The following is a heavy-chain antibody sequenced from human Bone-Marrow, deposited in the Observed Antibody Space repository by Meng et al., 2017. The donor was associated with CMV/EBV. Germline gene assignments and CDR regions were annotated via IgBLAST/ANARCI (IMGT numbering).Heavy chain of an antibody. CDR1: GYTFTSYG. J-gene: IGHJ6*02. D-gene: IGHD2/OR15-2a*01. CDR3: ARGQVQCSTINCHDYRFSGMDV. Sequence: ASVKVSCKASGYTFTSYGISWVRQAPGQGLEWMGWMNPNRGNTAYAQKFQGRVTMTRDTSTSIAYMELSSLRSGDTAVYYCARGQVQCSTINCHDYRFSGMDVWGQGTTVTV. V-gene: IGHV1-8*02. CDR2: MNPNRGNT.